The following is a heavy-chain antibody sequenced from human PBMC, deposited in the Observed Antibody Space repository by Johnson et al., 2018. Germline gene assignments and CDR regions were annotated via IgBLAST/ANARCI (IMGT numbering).Heavy chain of an antibody. V-gene: IGHV1-18*01. D-gene: IGHD1-7*01. Sequence: QVQLVQSGAEVKKXGASXKVXCKASGYTFASYGISWVRQAPGQGLEWMGWISDYNGNTNYAQKLQGRVTMTTDTPTSTAYMELRSLRSDDTAVYYSARDPRGWNYGTYYYYYMDVWDVWGKGTSVSVSS. CDR1: GYTFASYG. CDR3: ARDPRGWNYGTYYYYYMDVWDV. J-gene: IGHJ6*04. CDR2: ISDYNGNT.